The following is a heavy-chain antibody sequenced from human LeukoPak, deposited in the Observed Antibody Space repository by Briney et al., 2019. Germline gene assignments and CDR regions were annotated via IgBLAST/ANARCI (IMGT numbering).Heavy chain of an antibody. Sequence: ASVKVSCKASGYTFTGYYMHWVRQAPGQGLEWMGWINPNSGGTNYAQKFQGRVTTTRDTSISTAYMELSRLRSDDTAVYYCARGTWYDSSGYTFDPWGQGTLVTVSS. D-gene: IGHD3-22*01. CDR2: INPNSGGT. J-gene: IGHJ5*02. CDR1: GYTFTGYY. V-gene: IGHV1-2*02. CDR3: ARGTWYDSSGYTFDP.